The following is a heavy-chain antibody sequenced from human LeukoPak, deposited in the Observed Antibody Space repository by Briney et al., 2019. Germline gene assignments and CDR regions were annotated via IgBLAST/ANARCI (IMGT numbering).Heavy chain of an antibody. D-gene: IGHD2-15*01. J-gene: IGHJ4*02. Sequence: GGSLRLSCAASGFTFSNYPMGWVRQAPGKGLEWVSVIYSGGRTYYADSVKGRFTISRDNSKNTVYLQMNNVRAEDTAVYYCARAPGGSFYWGQGTLVTVSS. CDR2: IYSGGRT. CDR3: ARAPGGSFY. V-gene: IGHV3-53*01. CDR1: GFTFSNYP.